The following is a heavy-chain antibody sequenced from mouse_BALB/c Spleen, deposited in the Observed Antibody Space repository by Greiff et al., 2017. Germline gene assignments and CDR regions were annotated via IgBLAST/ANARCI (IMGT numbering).Heavy chain of an antibody. CDR1: GYTFSSYW. CDR2: ILPGSGST. CDR3: ARSSYYRSAWFAY. Sequence: VQLQQSGAELMKPGASVKISCKATGYTFSSYWIEWVKQRPGHGLEWIGEILPGSGSTNYNEKFKGKATFTADTSSNTAYMQLSSLTSEDSAVYYCARSSYYRSAWFAYWGQGTLVTVSA. J-gene: IGHJ3*01. D-gene: IGHD2-14*01. V-gene: IGHV1-9*01.